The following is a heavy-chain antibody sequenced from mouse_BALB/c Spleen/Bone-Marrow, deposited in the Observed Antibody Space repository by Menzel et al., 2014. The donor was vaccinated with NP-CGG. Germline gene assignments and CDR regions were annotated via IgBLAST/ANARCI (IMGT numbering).Heavy chain of an antibody. Sequence: EVQLQQSGAVLARPGSSVKMSCKASGSSFTSYWVHWVKQRPGQGLEWIGAIYPGNNATGYNQQFKGKAKLTAVTSASTANVDLSSLTNEYSAVDYCKGDYGYNVDYWGQGTAVTVSS. CDR1: GSSFTSYW. CDR3: KGDYGYNVDY. V-gene: IGHV1-5*01. J-gene: IGHJ4*01. CDR2: IYPGNNAT. D-gene: IGHD2-14*01.